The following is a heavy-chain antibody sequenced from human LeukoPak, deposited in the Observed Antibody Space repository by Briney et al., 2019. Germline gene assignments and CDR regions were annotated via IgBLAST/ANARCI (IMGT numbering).Heavy chain of an antibody. J-gene: IGHJ4*02. CDR2: LYHSGST. Sequence: TSETLPHTWVVSGYSINSGYYWTWIRQPPGKGLEWIGSLYHSGSTYYNPSLKSRVIISIDTSKNQFSLKLNSVTAADTAVYYCARDFSMTHIDDWGQGTLVTVSS. D-gene: IGHD3-3*01. CDR1: GYSINSGYY. V-gene: IGHV4-38-2*01. CDR3: ARDFSMTHIDD.